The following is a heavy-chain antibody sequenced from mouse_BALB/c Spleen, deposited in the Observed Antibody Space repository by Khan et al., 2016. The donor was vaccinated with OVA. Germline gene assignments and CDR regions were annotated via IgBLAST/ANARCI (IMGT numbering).Heavy chain of an antibody. Sequence: VRLQQSGPDLVKPGASVKISCKASGYSFTGYYIHWVKQSHGKSLEWIGRVNPNTGGTSYNQKFKGKAILTVDKSSNTPYMELRSLTSEDSAVYSCAMYHGFFDVWGAGTTVTVSS. CDR2: VNPNTGGT. V-gene: IGHV1-26*01. CDR3: AMYHGFFDV. CDR1: GYSFTGYY. D-gene: IGHD1-1*01. J-gene: IGHJ1*01.